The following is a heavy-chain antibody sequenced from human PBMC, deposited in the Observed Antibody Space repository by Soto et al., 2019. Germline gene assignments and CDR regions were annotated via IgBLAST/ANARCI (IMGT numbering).Heavy chain of an antibody. V-gene: IGHV5-51*01. Sequence: PGESLKISCKGSGYSFPTFWIGWVRQMPGKGLEWMGVIYPGDSGTRYSPSFQGQVTISADRSISTAYLQWSSLKASDTAIYYCARRGSDAYYNMDVWGQGTTVTVSS. D-gene: IGHD3-16*01. J-gene: IGHJ6*02. CDR1: GYSFPTFW. CDR2: IYPGDSGT. CDR3: ARRGSDAYYNMDV.